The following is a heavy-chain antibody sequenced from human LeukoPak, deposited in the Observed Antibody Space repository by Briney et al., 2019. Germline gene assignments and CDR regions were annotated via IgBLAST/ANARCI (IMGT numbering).Heavy chain of an antibody. CDR3: ATDVVAVAGIDFDY. Sequence: GASVKVSCKVSGYTLTELSMHWVRQAPGKGLEWMGGFDPEGGETIYAQKFQGRVTMTEDTSTDTAYMELSSLRSEDTAVYYCATDVVAVAGIDFDYWGQGTLVTVSS. CDR2: FDPEGGET. V-gene: IGHV1-24*01. D-gene: IGHD6-19*01. J-gene: IGHJ4*02. CDR1: GYTLTELS.